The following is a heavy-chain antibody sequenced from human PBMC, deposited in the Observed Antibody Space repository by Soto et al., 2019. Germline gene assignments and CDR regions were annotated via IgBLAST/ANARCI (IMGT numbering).Heavy chain of an antibody. Sequence: GASVKVSCKASGYTFSSYVINWVRQAPGQGLEWLGWISPYDGNTKYAQILQGRVSMTTDTSTKTAYMEVRSLRSDDTAVYYCARVVHYYGSGSYYGPYFDYWGQGTLVTVSS. D-gene: IGHD3-10*01. J-gene: IGHJ4*02. CDR2: ISPYDGNT. CDR3: ARVVHYYGSGSYYGPYFDY. V-gene: IGHV1-18*01. CDR1: GYTFSSYV.